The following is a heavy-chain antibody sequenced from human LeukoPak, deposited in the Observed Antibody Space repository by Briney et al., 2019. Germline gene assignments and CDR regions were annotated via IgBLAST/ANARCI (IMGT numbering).Heavy chain of an antibody. CDR1: GFTFSSYA. Sequence: GGSLRLSCAASGFTFSSYAMHWVRQAPGKGLEWVAVISYDGSNKYYADSAKGRFTISRDNSKNTLYLQMNSLRAEDTAVYYCARDTWFGADGAFDIWGQGTMVTVSS. J-gene: IGHJ3*02. CDR3: ARDTWFGADGAFDI. CDR2: ISYDGSNK. V-gene: IGHV3-30-3*01. D-gene: IGHD3-10*01.